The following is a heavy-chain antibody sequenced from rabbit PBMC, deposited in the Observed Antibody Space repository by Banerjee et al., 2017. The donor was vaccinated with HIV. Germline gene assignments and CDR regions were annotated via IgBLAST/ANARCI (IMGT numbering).Heavy chain of an antibody. Sequence: QEQLEESGGGLVQPEGSLTLTCTASGFSFSNKYVMCWVRQAPGKGLEWIGYIDPIFGSAYYASWVNGRFTISRHNAQNTLSLQLTSLTAADTATYFCARGVLWGQGTLVTVS. CDR3: ARGVL. V-gene: IGHV1S45*01. J-gene: IGHJ4*01. CDR1: GFSFSNKYV. CDR2: IDPIFGSA.